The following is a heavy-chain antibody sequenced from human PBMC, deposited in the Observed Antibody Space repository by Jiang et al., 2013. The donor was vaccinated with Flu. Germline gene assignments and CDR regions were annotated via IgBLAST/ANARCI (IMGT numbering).Heavy chain of an antibody. CDR1: GFTFSTYA. CDR2: ISYDGSNK. CDR3: ARDGPGLEVLDC. D-gene: IGHD1-1*01. V-gene: IGHV3-30-3*01. Sequence: VQLLESGGGVVQPGRSLRLSCAASGFTFSTYAMHWVRQAPGKGPEWVAVISYDGSNKHHADSLKGRFTVSRDNSRNTLYLQMNGLRPEDTAVYYCARDGPGLEVLDCWGQGILVTVSS. J-gene: IGHJ4*02.